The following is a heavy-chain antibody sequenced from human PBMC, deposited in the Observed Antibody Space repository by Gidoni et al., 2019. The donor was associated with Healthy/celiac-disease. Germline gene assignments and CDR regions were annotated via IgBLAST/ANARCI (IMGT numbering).Heavy chain of an antibody. V-gene: IGHV4-34*01. J-gene: IGHJ4*02. CDR3: ARGTTGTPVDY. Sequence: QVQLQQWGAGLLTPSVTLSLTCAVYGGSFSGYYWSWIRQPPGKGLEWIGEINHSGSTNYNPSLKSRVTISVDTSKNQFSLKLSSVTAADTAVYYCARGTTGTPVDYWGQGTLVTVSS. D-gene: IGHD1-1*01. CDR1: GGSFSGYY. CDR2: INHSGST.